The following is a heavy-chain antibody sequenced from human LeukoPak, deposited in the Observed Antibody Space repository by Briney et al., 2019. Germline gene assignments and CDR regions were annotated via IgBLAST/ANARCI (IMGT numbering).Heavy chain of an antibody. CDR1: GFTFSSSW. CDR2: INGDGSLT. D-gene: IGHD3-9*01. V-gene: IGHV3-74*01. Sequence: GSLRLSCAASGFTFSSSWRHWGRQAPRKRLVWVSRINGDGSLTNDAGSVKGRFTISRDNAKNTLYLQMNSLRAEDTAVYYCTRTGYDMLTGFFLWGQGTLVTVSS. J-gene: IGHJ4*02. CDR3: TRTGYDMLTGFFL.